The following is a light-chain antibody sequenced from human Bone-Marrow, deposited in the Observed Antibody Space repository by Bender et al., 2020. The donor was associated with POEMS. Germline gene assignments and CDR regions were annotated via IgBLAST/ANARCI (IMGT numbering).Light chain of an antibody. CDR2: DDA. V-gene: IGLV3-21*02. CDR1: DIGSKN. CDR3: QVWDISDRWV. J-gene: IGLJ3*02. Sequence: SYVLTQAPSVSVAPGQTARITCGGNDIGSKNVQWYQQKAGQAPVIVMYDDADRPSGIPDRFSGSNSGNTATLTIRRVEGGDEADYYCQVWDISDRWVFGGGTKVTVL.